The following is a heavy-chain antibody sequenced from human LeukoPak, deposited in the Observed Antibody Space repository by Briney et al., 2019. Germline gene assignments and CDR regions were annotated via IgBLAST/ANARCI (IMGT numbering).Heavy chain of an antibody. Sequence: MPSETLSLTCTVSGASMSGQHWSWIRQAPGKGLEWIAWIHYDGRTNYNPSLKSRLSLSVDTSTNQFSLSLNSAAAADTAVYFCARHLNGGTHPLDNWGPGIRVIVSP. D-gene: IGHD2-8*01. CDR1: GASMSGQH. CDR2: IHYDGRT. V-gene: IGHV4-59*08. CDR3: ARHLNGGTHPLDN. J-gene: IGHJ4*02.